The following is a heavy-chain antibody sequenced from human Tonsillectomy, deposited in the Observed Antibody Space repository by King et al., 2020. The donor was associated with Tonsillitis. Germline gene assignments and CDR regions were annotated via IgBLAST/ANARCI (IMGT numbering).Heavy chain of an antibody. V-gene: IGHV2-5*02. J-gene: IGHJ3*02. Sequence: LTLKESGPTLVKPTQTLTLTCTFSGFSLSTSGVGVGWVRQPPGKALEWLALIYWDDDERSSPSLKNRLTITKDTSKNQVVLTMTNMDPVDTATYYCSRGTTSAAFDIWGQGIMVTVS. CDR3: SRGTTSAAFDI. CDR1: GFSLSTSGVG. D-gene: IGHD1-26*01. CDR2: IYWDDDE.